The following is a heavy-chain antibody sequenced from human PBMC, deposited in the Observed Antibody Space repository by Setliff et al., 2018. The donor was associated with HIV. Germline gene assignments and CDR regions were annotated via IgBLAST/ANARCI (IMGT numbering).Heavy chain of an antibody. CDR1: GDSIGSNTFY. Sequence: SETLSLTCSVYGDSIGSNTFYWCWLRQPPGREQEWIGSINHSGNTYYYPSLKSRVTMSVDTSKNQFSLRLSSVTATDTAVYYCARHRASSSGFPLDFWGQGILVTVSS. CDR3: ARHRASSSGFPLDF. V-gene: IGHV4-39*01. J-gene: IGHJ4*02. CDR2: INHSGNT. D-gene: IGHD6-6*01.